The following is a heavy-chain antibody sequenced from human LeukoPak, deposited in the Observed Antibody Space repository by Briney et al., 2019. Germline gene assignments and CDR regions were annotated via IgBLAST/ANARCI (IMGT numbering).Heavy chain of an antibody. Sequence: PGGSLRLSCAASGFTFSSYSMNWVRQAPGKGLEWVSSISSSSSYIYYADSVKGRFTISRDNAKNSLYLQMNSLRAEDTAVYYCARGASGIAVAGFDFDYWGQGTLVTVSS. CDR3: ARGASGIAVAGFDFDY. J-gene: IGHJ4*02. V-gene: IGHV3-21*04. CDR2: ISSSSSYI. CDR1: GFTFSSYS. D-gene: IGHD6-19*01.